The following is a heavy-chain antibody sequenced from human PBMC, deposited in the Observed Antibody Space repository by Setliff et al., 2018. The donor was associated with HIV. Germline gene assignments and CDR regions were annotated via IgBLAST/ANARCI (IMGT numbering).Heavy chain of an antibody. D-gene: IGHD3-22*01. J-gene: IGHJ4*02. Sequence: SETLSLTCTVSGGSISSYYWSWIRQPPGKGLEWIGYIYTSGSTNYNPSLKSRVTISVDTSKNQFSLKLSSVTAADTAVYYCARGLSFYDPGGFDYWGRGTLVTVSS. CDR1: GGSISSYY. CDR3: ARGLSFYDPGGFDY. CDR2: IYTSGST. V-gene: IGHV4-4*09.